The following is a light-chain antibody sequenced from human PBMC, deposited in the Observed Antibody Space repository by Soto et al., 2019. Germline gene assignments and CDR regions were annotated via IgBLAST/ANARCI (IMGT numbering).Light chain of an antibody. CDR2: STN. J-gene: IGLJ2*01. CDR1: AGAVTNSDH. Sequence: QSVVTQEPSLTVSPGGTVTLTCASSAGAVTNSDHPNWFQQKPGQPPRPLIHSTNNRHSWTPTRFSGSLLGGVAALTLSGAQPEDEAEYFCHVCQSNLWFFGGGTKLTVL. CDR3: HVCQSNLWF. V-gene: IGLV7-43*01.